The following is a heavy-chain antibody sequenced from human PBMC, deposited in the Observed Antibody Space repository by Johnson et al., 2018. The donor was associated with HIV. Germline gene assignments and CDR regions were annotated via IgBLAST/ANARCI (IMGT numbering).Heavy chain of an antibody. V-gene: IGHV3-7*05. CDR2: IKQDGSEK. CDR1: GFTFSSYW. J-gene: IGHJ3*02. D-gene: IGHD2-8*02. Sequence: VQLVESGGGLVQRGGSLRLSCAASGFTFSSYWMTWVRQAPGKGLEWVANIKQDGSEKHYVDSVKGRFTISRDNDKNSLYLQMKSLRAEDTAVYYCARDELYRRYALTAFDIWGQGTMVTVSS. CDR3: ARDELYRRYALTAFDI.